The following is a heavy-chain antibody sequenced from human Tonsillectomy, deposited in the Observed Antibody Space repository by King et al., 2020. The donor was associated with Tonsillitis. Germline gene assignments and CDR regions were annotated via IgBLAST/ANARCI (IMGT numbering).Heavy chain of an antibody. D-gene: IGHD1-14*01. V-gene: IGHV3-30*03. CDR1: GFTFRRNG. Sequence: VQLVESGGGVVQPGRSLRLSCAASGFTFRRNGMHWVRQAPGKGLEWVALISYDGSNKYYADSVKGRFTISRDNSKNTLYLQMNSLRAEDTAVYYCETTGLIAEVGDYWGQGTLVTVSS. CDR3: ETTGLIAEVGDY. CDR2: ISYDGSNK. J-gene: IGHJ4*02.